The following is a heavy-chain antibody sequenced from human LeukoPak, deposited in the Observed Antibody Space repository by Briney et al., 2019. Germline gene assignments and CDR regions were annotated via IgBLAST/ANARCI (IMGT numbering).Heavy chain of an antibody. CDR2: INAGNGNT. J-gene: IGHJ6*03. D-gene: IGHD2-15*01. V-gene: IGHV1-3*03. Sequence: ASVKVSCKASGYTFTSYAMHWVRQAPGQRLEWMGWINAGNGNTKYSQEFQGRVTITRDTSASTAYMELSSLRSEDMAVYYCARGRGNVAAGTPYYMDVWGEGTTVTISS. CDR1: GYTFTSYA. CDR3: ARGRGNVAAGTPYYMDV.